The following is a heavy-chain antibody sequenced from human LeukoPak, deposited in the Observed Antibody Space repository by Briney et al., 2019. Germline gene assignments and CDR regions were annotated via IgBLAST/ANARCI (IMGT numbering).Heavy chain of an antibody. Sequence: SGTLSLTCAVSGGSISSSNWWSWVRQPPGKGLEWIGEIYHSGSTNYNPSLKSRVTISVDKSKNQSSLKLSSVTAADTAVYYCASIMTTVTQADYWGQGTLVTVSS. V-gene: IGHV4-4*02. J-gene: IGHJ4*02. CDR2: IYHSGST. CDR3: ASIMTTVTQADY. CDR1: GGSISSSNW. D-gene: IGHD4-17*01.